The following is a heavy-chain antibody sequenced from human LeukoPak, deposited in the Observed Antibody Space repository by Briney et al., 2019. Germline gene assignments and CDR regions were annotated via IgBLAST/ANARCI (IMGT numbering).Heavy chain of an antibody. CDR2: INPNSGGT. Sequence: ASVKVSCKASGYTFTGYYMHWVRQAPGQGLEWMGWINPNSGGTNYAQKFQGRVTMTRDTSISTAYMELSRLRSDDTAVYYCAKDRHAPGRYCSSITCFPFDPWGQGTLVTVSS. D-gene: IGHD2-2*01. V-gene: IGHV1-2*02. J-gene: IGHJ5*02. CDR3: AKDRHAPGRYCSSITCFPFDP. CDR1: GYTFTGYY.